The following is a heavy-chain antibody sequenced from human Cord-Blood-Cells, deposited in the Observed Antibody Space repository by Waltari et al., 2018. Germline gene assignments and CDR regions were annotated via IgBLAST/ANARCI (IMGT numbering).Heavy chain of an antibody. CDR3: ARRRNIVVVPASNYNWFDP. CDR2: INHSGST. D-gene: IGHD2-2*01. V-gene: IGHV4-34*01. Sequence: QVQLQQWGAGLLKPSETLSLTCAVYGGSFSGYYWSWIRQPPGKGLEWIGEINHSGSTNYNPSRKSRVTISVDTSKNQFSLKRSSVTAADTAVYYCARRRNIVVVPASNYNWFDPWGQGTLVTVSS. J-gene: IGHJ5*02. CDR1: GGSFSGYY.